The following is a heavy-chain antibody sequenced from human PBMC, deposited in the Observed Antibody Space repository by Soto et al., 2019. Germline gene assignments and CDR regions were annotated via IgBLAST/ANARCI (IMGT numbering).Heavy chain of an antibody. J-gene: IGHJ4*02. V-gene: IGHV3-30*04. CDR1: GFTFTTCA. CDR3: VSEDSRTYFFKS. D-gene: IGHD2-21*01. Sequence: PGGSLRLSCGASGFTFTTCAMHWVRQAPGKGLEWVAVVPYDGSSQHYADSVKGRFIISRDNSKNTLYLQMSSLGPEGTALYYCVSEDSRTYFFKSWGQGTPVTVSS. CDR2: VPYDGSSQ.